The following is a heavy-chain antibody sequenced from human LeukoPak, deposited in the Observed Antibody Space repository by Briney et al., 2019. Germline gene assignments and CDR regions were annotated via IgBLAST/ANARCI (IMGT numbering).Heavy chain of an antibody. CDR2: IYYSGNT. CDR3: ARVGSYCFEY. J-gene: IGHJ4*02. D-gene: IGHD3-10*01. V-gene: IGHV4-31*03. CDR1: GGSISSGGYY. Sequence: SETLSLTCTVSGGSISSGGYYWSWIRQHPGKGLEWIGYIYYSGNTYYNPSLKSRVTISVDTSKHQFSLKLSSVTAADTAVYYCARVGSYCFEYWGQGTLVTVSS.